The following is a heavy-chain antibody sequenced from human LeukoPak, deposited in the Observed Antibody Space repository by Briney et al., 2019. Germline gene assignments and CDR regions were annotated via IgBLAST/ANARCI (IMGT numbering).Heavy chain of an antibody. D-gene: IGHD3-10*01. V-gene: IGHV3-9*01. CDR1: GFTFDDYA. J-gene: IGHJ3*02. CDR2: ISWNSGSI. Sequence: GGSLRLSCAASGFTFDDYAMHWVRQAPGKGLEWVSGISWNSGSIGYADSVKGRFTISRDNAKNSLYLQMNSLRDEDTAVYYCASFGSGSSLDAFDIWGQGTMVTVST. CDR3: ASFGSGSSLDAFDI.